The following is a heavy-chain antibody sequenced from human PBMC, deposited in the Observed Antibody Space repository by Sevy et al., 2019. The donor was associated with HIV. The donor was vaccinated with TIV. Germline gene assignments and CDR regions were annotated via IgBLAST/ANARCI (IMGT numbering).Heavy chain of an antibody. CDR1: GGSFSGYY. J-gene: IGHJ5*02. V-gene: IGHV4-34*01. D-gene: IGHD3-22*01. Sequence: SETLSLTCAVYGGSFSGYYWSWIRQPPGKGLEWIGEINHSGSTNYNPSVKSRITISVDTSKNQFSLKLSSVTAADTAVYYCARVTRRKVVTHFRYNWFDPWGQGTLVTVSS. CDR3: ARVTRRKVVTHFRYNWFDP. CDR2: INHSGST.